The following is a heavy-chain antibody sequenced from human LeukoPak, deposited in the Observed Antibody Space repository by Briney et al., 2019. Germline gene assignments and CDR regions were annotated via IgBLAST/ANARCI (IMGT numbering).Heavy chain of an antibody. CDR3: ARVRSLRYFDWPYDY. J-gene: IGHJ4*02. Sequence: GSSVKVSCKASGGTVSRYAISWVRQAPGQGLEWMGGIIPIFGTANYAQKFQGRVTITADKSTSTAYMELSSLRSEDTAVYYCARVRSLRYFDWPYDYWGQGTLVTVSS. CDR2: IIPIFGTA. D-gene: IGHD3-9*01. CDR1: GGTVSRYA. V-gene: IGHV1-69*06.